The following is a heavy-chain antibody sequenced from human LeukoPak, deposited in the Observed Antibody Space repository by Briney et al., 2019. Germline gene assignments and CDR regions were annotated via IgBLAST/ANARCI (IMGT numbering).Heavy chain of an antibody. CDR3: ARAMPRETYCSSTSCYRGYYYYYMDV. CDR2: IIPIFGTA. V-gene: IGHV1-69*01. D-gene: IGHD2-2*02. J-gene: IGHJ6*03. Sequence: ASVKVSCKASGGTFSSYAISWVRQAPGQGLEWMGGIIPIFGTANYAQKFQGRATITADESTSTAYMELSSLRSEDTAVYYCARAMPRETYCSSTSCYRGYYYYYMDVWGKGTTVTVSS. CDR1: GGTFSSYA.